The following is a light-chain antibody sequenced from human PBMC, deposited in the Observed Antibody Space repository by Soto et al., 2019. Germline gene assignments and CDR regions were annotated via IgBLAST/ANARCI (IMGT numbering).Light chain of an antibody. V-gene: IGLV2-14*01. CDR2: EVT. CDR1: SSDVGGYNY. Sequence: QSVLTQPASVSGPPGQSITISCTGTSSDVGGYNYVSWYQQHPGKAPKLMIYEVTNRPSGVSNRFSGSKSGNTASLTISGLQAEDEADYYCSSYTSRSTLVFATGTKVTVL. CDR3: SSYTSRSTLV. J-gene: IGLJ1*01.